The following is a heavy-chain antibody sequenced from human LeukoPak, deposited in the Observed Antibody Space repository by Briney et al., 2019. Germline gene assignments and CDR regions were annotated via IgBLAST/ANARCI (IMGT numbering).Heavy chain of an antibody. J-gene: IGHJ4*02. Sequence: SETLSLTCTVSGGSVSATNFYWSWIRQPPGKGLEWIGYIYYSGSTKYNPSLRSRVTISVDKSKNQFSLKPTSLTAADTAVYYCARPAGSGYWYYLDLWGQGTLVTVSS. CDR3: ARPAGSGYWYYLDL. V-gene: IGHV4-61*05. CDR2: IYYSGST. D-gene: IGHD5-18*01. CDR1: GGSVSATNFY.